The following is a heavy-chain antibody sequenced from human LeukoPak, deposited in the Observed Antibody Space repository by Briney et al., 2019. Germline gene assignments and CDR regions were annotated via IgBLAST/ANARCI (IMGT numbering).Heavy chain of an antibody. D-gene: IGHD2-21*01. CDR1: AGSVSSSSYY. CDR3: ARSKSQGGVIATPPYYYYYMDV. Sequence: SETLSLTCTVSAGSVSSSSYYWGWIRQPPGKGLEWIASIHYSGRANYNPSLKSRVTISVDTSKNQFSLKLSSVTAADAAVYYCARSKSQGGVIATPPYYYYYMDVWGKGTTVTVSS. V-gene: IGHV4-39*01. J-gene: IGHJ6*03. CDR2: IHYSGRA.